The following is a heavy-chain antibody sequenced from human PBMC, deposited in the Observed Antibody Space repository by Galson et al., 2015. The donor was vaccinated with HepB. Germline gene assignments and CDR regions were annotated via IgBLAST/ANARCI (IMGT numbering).Heavy chain of an antibody. V-gene: IGHV1-2*04. CDR3: ARGEQLVPSYYYYYGMDV. CDR1: GYTFTGYY. CDR2: INPNSGGT. J-gene: IGHJ6*02. Sequence: SVKVSCKASGYTFTGYYMHWVRQAPGQGLEWMGWINPNSGGTNYAQKFQGWVTMTRDTSISTAYMELSRLRSDDTAVYYCARGEQLVPSYYYYYGMDVWGQGTTVTVSS. D-gene: IGHD6-13*01.